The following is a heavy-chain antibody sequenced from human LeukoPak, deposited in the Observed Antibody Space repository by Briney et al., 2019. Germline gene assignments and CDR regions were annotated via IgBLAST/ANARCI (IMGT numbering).Heavy chain of an antibody. D-gene: IGHD2-15*01. V-gene: IGHV3-23*01. CDR3: AKIPPGYCSAGSCCLDY. CDR2: ISSSGRDT. Sequence: GGSLRLSCAASGLTFGDYAMSWVRQAPGKGLEWVSTISSSGRDTYYADSVKGRFTISRDNSKNTLYLQMNSLRAEDTAVFYCAKIPPGYCSAGSCCLDYWGQGTLVTVSS. J-gene: IGHJ4*02. CDR1: GLTFGDYA.